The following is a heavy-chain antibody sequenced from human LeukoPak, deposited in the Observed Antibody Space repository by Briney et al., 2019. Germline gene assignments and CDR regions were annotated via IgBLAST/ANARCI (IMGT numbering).Heavy chain of an antibody. CDR1: GGSISSSSYY. CDR3: VKDGNTRDAFDI. CDR2: VYYSGST. J-gene: IGHJ3*02. V-gene: IGHV4-39*01. Sequence: ASETLSLTCTVSGGSISSSSYYWGWIRQPPGKGLEWIASVYYSGSTYYNPSLKSRLTMSVDTSKNQFSLKLSSVTAADTAVYYCVKDGNTRDAFDIWGQGTMVTVSS. D-gene: IGHD1-1*01.